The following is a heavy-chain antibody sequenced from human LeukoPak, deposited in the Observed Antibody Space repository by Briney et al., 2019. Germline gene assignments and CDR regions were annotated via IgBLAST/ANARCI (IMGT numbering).Heavy chain of an antibody. J-gene: IGHJ4*02. Sequence: GGSLRLSCVVSEFTFSSYWMHWVRQAPGKGLEWVSSISGSSSYIYYADSVKGRFSISRDNAKNSLYLQMNSLRAEDTAVYYCARDLLGWELHYFDYWGQGTLVTVSS. CDR3: ARDLLGWELHYFDY. D-gene: IGHD1-26*01. CDR1: EFTFSSYW. V-gene: IGHV3-21*01. CDR2: ISGSSSYI.